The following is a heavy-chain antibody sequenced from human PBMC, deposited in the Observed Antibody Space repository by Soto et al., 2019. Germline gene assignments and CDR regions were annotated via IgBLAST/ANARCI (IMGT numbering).Heavy chain of an antibody. CDR2: SRDKAQGYST. D-gene: IGHD6-19*01. Sequence: GGSLRLSCAGSGFTLSDHYIDWVRQAPGKGLEWVGRSRDKAQGYSTAYAASVKGRFTTSRDESKNSVYLQMNSLETEDTAVYYCARDAKLDSSCHDAFDIWGQGTMVTVSS. J-gene: IGHJ3*02. CDR1: GFTLSDHY. V-gene: IGHV3-72*01. CDR3: ARDAKLDSSCHDAFDI.